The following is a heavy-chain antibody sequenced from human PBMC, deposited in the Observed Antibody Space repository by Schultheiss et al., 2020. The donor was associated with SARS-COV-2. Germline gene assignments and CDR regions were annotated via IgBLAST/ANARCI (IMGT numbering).Heavy chain of an antibody. J-gene: IGHJ4*02. CDR2: VSWNGSRT. CDR3: AKDRWAYDILTGLDY. CDR1: GFTFSNSD. D-gene: IGHD3-9*01. V-gene: IGHV3-19*01. Sequence: GGSLRLSCAASGFTFSNSDMNWVRQAPGKGLEWVSGVSWNGSRTHYADSVKGRFIISRDNSRNFLYQQMNSLRPEDMAVYYCAKDRWAYDILTGLDYWGQGTLVTVSS.